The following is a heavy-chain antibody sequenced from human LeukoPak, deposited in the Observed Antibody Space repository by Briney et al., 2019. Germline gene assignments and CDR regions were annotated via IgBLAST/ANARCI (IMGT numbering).Heavy chain of an antibody. D-gene: IGHD3-22*01. CDR2: ISGSGGST. CDR3: AKLTYYYDSSGPFDY. J-gene: IGHJ4*02. V-gene: IGHV3-23*01. CDR1: GFTFSSYA. Sequence: PGGSLRLSCAASGFTFSSYAKSWVRQAPGKGLEWVSAISGSGGSTYYADSVKGRLTISRDNSKNTLYLQMNSLRAEDTAVYYCAKLTYYYDSSGPFDYWGQGTLVTVSS.